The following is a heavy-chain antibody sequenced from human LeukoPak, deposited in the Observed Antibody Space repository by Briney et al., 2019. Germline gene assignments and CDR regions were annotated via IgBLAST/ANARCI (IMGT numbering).Heavy chain of an antibody. V-gene: IGHV1-18*01. CDR1: GYTFTSYG. Sequence: GASVKVSCKASGYTFTSYGISWVRQAPGQGLEWMGWISAYNGNTNYAQKLQGRVTMTTDTSTSTAYMELRSLRSDDTAVYYCARDLPHYYGTGSPFDYWGQGTLVTVSS. D-gene: IGHD3-10*01. J-gene: IGHJ4*02. CDR2: ISAYNGNT. CDR3: ARDLPHYYGTGSPFDY.